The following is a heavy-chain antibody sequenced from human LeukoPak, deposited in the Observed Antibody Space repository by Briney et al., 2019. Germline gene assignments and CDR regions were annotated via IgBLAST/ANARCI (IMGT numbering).Heavy chain of an antibody. Sequence: GGSLRLSCAASGFTFSSYAMSWARQAPGKGLEWVSAISGSGGSTYYADPVKGRFTISRDNSKNTLYLQMNSLRAEDTAVYYCAKGYDSSGYSPSYWGQGTLVTVSS. V-gene: IGHV3-23*01. CDR1: GFTFSSYA. CDR3: AKGYDSSGYSPSY. CDR2: ISGSGGST. D-gene: IGHD3-22*01. J-gene: IGHJ4*02.